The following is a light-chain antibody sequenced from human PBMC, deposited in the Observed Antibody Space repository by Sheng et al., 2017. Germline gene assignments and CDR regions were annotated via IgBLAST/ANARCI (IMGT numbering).Light chain of an antibody. CDR2: HVT. Sequence: QSALTQPASVSGSPGQSITISCTGTSSDIGDYNFVSWYQQHPGKAPKLLIYHVTNRPSGVSHRFSGSKSGNTASLTISGLQAEDEAHYYCSSYTNGSSPNWVFGGGTKLTVL. V-gene: IGLV2-14*03. CDR3: SSYTNGSSPNWV. J-gene: IGLJ3*02. CDR1: SSDIGDYNF.